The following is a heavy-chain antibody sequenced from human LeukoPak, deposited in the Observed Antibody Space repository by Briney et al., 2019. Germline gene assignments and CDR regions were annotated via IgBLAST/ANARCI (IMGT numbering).Heavy chain of an antibody. V-gene: IGHV4-59*08. CDR3: ARGNNGYDV. CDR1: GGSISSYY. J-gene: IGHJ4*02. Sequence: SETLSLTCTVSGGSISSYYWGWIRQPPGKGLEWVASVYHSGSTNYSPSLKGRVTISLDTSKNQLSLKLTSVTAADTAAYYCARGNNGYDVWGQGNLVTVSS. D-gene: IGHD5-12*01. CDR2: VYHSGST.